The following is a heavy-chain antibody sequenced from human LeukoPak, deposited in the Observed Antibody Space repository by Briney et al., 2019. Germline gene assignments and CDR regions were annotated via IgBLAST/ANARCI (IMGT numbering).Heavy chain of an antibody. CDR3: VRGDGGYSYGLPDY. CDR1: GFTFSSYE. Sequence: GGSLRLSCAASGFTFSSYEMNWVRQLQGRGWSGFHTTIYYADSVKGRFTISRDNAKNSLYLQMSSLRAEDTAVYYCVRGDGGYSYGLPDYWGQGTLVTVSS. CDR2: TI. V-gene: IGHV3-48*03. J-gene: IGHJ4*02. D-gene: IGHD5-18*01.